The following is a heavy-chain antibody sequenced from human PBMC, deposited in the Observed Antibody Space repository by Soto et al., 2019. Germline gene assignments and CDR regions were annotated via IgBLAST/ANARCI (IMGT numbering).Heavy chain of an antibody. D-gene: IGHD1-1*01. CDR3: ARRYKSAVWFDP. CDR1: GYSFNTYA. V-gene: IGHV1-3*04. Sequence: QVQLVQSGAEVKKPGASVRVSCQASGYSFNTYAIHWVRQAPGQGLEWMGWINTANGNTEYSQKFQGRVTFTRDTSATTAYMDLSSLRSEDTATYYCARRYKSAVWFDPWGHGTLVTVSS. J-gene: IGHJ5*02. CDR2: INTANGNT.